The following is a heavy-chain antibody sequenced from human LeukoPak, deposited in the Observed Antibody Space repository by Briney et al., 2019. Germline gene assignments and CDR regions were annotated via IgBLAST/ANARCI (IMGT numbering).Heavy chain of an antibody. D-gene: IGHD3-10*01. CDR2: ISGQHGKT. V-gene: IGHV1-18*01. CDR1: GYTFNTYG. Sequence: ASVRVSCKASGYTFNTYGVIWVRQAPGKGFEWLGWISGQHGKTTYPQKFQDRVRMTTDTSTSTAYMELRSLTSDDTGVYFCARGGSGWFGALEFDYWGQGTLVTVSS. J-gene: IGHJ4*02. CDR3: ARGGSGWFGALEFDY.